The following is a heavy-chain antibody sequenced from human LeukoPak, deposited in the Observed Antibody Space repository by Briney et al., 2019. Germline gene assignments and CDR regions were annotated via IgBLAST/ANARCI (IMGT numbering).Heavy chain of an antibody. CDR1: GGTFSNFA. CDR2: IIPIVDVT. D-gene: IGHD3-10*01. V-gene: IGHV1-69*04. CDR3: AREMGDREFYFDY. J-gene: IGHJ4*02. Sequence: GASVKVSCKASGGTFSNFAFSWVRQAPGQGLQWVGRIIPIVDVTSYAQNSKGRVTITADESTTRAYMELSSLRSEDTAVYYCAREMGDREFYFDYWGQGTLVTVSS.